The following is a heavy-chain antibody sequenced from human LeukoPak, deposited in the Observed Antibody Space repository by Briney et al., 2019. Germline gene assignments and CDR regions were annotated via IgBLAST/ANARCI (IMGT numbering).Heavy chain of an antibody. CDR3: ARVHDFWSGFFDY. V-gene: IGHV1-46*01. D-gene: IGHD3-3*01. CDR2: INPLGGST. CDR1: GYTFTTYY. Sequence: ASVKVSCKASGYTFTTYYMHWVRQAPGQGLEWMGIINPLGGSTTYAHKFQDRLTMTRDTPTSTVYMELSSLRSEDTAVYHCARVHDFWSGFFDYWGQGTLVTVSS. J-gene: IGHJ4*02.